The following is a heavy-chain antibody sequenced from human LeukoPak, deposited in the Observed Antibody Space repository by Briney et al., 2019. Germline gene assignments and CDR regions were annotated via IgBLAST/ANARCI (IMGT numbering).Heavy chain of an antibody. Sequence: GGSLRLSCAASGFTFSSYWMSWVRQAPGKGLEWVSVIYSGGSTYYADSVKGRFTISRDNSKNTLYLQMNSLRAEDTAVYYCARRQQLVHDYYYYYGMDVWGKGTTVTVSS. CDR3: ARRQQLVHDYYYYYGMDV. V-gene: IGHV3-53*01. J-gene: IGHJ6*04. D-gene: IGHD6-13*01. CDR1: GFTFSSYW. CDR2: IYSGGST.